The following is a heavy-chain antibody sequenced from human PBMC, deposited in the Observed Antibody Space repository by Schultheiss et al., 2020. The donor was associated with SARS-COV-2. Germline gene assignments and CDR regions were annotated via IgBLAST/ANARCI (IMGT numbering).Heavy chain of an antibody. J-gene: IGHJ4*02. CDR1: GFTFSSYW. Sequence: GGSLRLSCAASGFTFSSYWMHWVRQAPGKGLVWVSRINSDGSSTSYADSLKGRFTISRDNSKNTLYLQMNSLRAEDTAVYYCAKDWKWQQLIHGRDYWGQGTLVTVSS. CDR3: AKDWKWQQLIHGRDY. D-gene: IGHD6-13*01. V-gene: IGHV3-74*01. CDR2: INSDGSST.